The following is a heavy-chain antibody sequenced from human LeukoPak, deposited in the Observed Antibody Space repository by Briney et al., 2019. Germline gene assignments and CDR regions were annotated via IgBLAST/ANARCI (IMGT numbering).Heavy chain of an antibody. V-gene: IGHV3-20*04. D-gene: IGHD3-16*01. CDR1: GFTFDDYG. CDR2: INWNGGSK. Sequence: PGGSLRLSCAASGFTFDDYGMSWVRHAPGKGLEWVAGINWNGGSKEYGDCVKGRFTISRENTNNSLYMQMNRLRAEDTALYYCASGGARGAFDIWGQGAMVTVSS. CDR3: ASGGARGAFDI. J-gene: IGHJ3*02.